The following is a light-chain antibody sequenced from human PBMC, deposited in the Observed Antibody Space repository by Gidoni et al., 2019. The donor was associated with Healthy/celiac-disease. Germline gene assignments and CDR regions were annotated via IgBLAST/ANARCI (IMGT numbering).Light chain of an antibody. CDR2: AAS. CDR3: QQSYSTPGT. CDR1: QSISSY. Sequence: DIKITQSPSSLSASVGDRVTITCRASQSISSYLNWYQQKPGKAPRLLIYAASSRQSGIPSRFSGSGSGTDFTLTISSLQPEDFATYYCQQSYSTPGTFGQGTQLEIK. V-gene: IGKV1-39*01. J-gene: IGKJ5*01.